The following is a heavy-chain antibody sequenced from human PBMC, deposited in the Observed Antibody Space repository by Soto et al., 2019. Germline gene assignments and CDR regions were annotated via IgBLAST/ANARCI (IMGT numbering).Heavy chain of an antibody. J-gene: IGHJ4*02. CDR2: ISYDGSNK. V-gene: IGHV3-30*18. Sequence: PXGSLRLSCAASGFTFSSYGMHWVRQAPGKGLEWVAVISYDGSNKYYADSVKGRFTISGDNSKNTLYLQMNSLSAEDTAVYYCAKDRRLHLGSYYFDYWGQGTLVTVSS. CDR1: GFTFSSYG. CDR3: AKDRRLHLGSYYFDY. D-gene: IGHD7-27*01.